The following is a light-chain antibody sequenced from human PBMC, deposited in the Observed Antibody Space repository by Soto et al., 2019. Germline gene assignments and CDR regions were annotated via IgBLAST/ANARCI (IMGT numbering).Light chain of an antibody. CDR1: QSVSSSY. Sequence: EIVLTQSPGTLSLSPGERATLSCRASQSVSSSYLAWYQQKPGQAPRLLIYGASNRASGIPDRFSGSGSGTDFTLSISRREPEDFAVYYCQQDGNSPRTFGQGTKVEIK. V-gene: IGKV3-20*01. CDR2: GAS. CDR3: QQDGNSPRT. J-gene: IGKJ1*01.